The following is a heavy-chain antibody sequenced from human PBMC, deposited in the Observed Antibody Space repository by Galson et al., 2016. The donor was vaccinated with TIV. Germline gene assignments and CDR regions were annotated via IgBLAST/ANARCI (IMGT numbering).Heavy chain of an antibody. Sequence: SLRLSCAASGLSVSINYMTWVRQAPGKGLEWVSLISDGGNTYYPDSVKGRFPISRDNSKNTLYLQMNSLRVEDTAVYYCARDRVVDATYYYYYYGMDVWGQGTAVTVSS. CDR1: GLSVSINY. J-gene: IGHJ6*02. CDR2: ISDGGNT. CDR3: ARDRVVDATYYYYYYGMDV. V-gene: IGHV3-66*02. D-gene: IGHD2-15*01.